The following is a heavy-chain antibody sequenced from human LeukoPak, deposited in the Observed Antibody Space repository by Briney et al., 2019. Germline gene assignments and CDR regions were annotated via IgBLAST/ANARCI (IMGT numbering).Heavy chain of an antibody. V-gene: IGHV3-33*01. J-gene: IGHJ4*02. CDR3: AREGPRGNSQFDY. CDR1: GFTFSSYG. CDR2: IWYDGSNK. Sequence: GGSLSLSCAASGFTFSSYGMHWVRQAPGKGLEWVALIWYDGSNKYYADSVKGRLTISRDNSKNTLYLQMNSLRAEDTAVYYCAREGPRGNSQFDYWGQGTLVTVSS. D-gene: IGHD2/OR15-2a*01.